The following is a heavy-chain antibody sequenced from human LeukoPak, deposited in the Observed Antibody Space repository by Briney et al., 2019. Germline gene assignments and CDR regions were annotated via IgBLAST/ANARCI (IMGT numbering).Heavy chain of an antibody. J-gene: IGHJ3*02. CDR3: ASHYCSGGSCYPGGIDI. Sequence: PGGSLRLSCAASGFTFSSYAMHWVRQAPGKGLEYVSAIISNGGSTYYANSVKGRFTISRDNSKNTLYLQMGSLRAEDMAVYYCASHYCSGGSCYPGGIDIWGQGTMVTVSS. V-gene: IGHV3-64*01. D-gene: IGHD2-15*01. CDR2: IISNGGST. CDR1: GFTFSSYA.